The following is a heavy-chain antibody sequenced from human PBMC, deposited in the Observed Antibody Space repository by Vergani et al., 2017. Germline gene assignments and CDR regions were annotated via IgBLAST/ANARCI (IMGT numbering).Heavy chain of an antibody. J-gene: IGHJ4*02. D-gene: IGHD2-2*01. CDR1: GFTFSNAW. Sequence: EVQLVESGGGLVKPGGSLRLSCAASGFTFSNAWMSWVRQAPGKGLEWVSAISGSGGSTYYADSVKGRFTISRDNSKNTLYLQMNSLRAEDTAVYYCAKAEVVPAAIDYWGQGTLVTVSS. V-gene: IGHV3-23*04. CDR3: AKAEVVPAAIDY. CDR2: ISGSGGST.